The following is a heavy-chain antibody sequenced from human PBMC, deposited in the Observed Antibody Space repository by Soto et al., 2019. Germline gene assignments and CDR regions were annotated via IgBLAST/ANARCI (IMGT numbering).Heavy chain of an antibody. CDR1: GGTFSSYT. D-gene: IGHD1-1*01. CDR2: IIPILGIA. J-gene: IGHJ6*03. Sequence: SVKVSCKASGGTFSSYTISWVRQAPGQGLEWMGRIIPILGIANYAQKFQGRVTITADKSTSTAYMELSSLRSEDTAVYYCARDLTGTTIPALDYYYYYMDVWGKGTTVTVSS. CDR3: ARDLTGTTIPALDYYYYYMDV. V-gene: IGHV1-69*04.